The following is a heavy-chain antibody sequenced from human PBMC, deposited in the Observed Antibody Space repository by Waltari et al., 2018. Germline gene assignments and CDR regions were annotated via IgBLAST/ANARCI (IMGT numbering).Heavy chain of an antibody. Sequence: EVQLLESGGGLVQPGGSLRLSCAASGFPFSSYALRWVRQAPGKGLEWVSVIYSGGSSTYYADSVKGRFTISRDNSKNTLYLQMNSLRAEDTAVYYCAKGPPCDYWGQGTLVTVSS. CDR1: GFPFSSYA. J-gene: IGHJ4*02. V-gene: IGHV3-23*03. CDR3: AKGPPCDY. CDR2: IYSGGSST.